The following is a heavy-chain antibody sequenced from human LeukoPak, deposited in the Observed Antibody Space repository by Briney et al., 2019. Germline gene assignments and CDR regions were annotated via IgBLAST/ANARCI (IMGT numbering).Heavy chain of an antibody. J-gene: IGHJ3*02. CDR3: AKALYDTDAFDI. CDR2: INSDGSSTSDGSGT. D-gene: IGHD3-22*01. CDR1: GFTFSSYW. Sequence: GGSLRLSCAASGFTFSSYWMYWVRQVPGKGLVWVSRINSDGSSTSDGSGTSYADSVKGRFTISRDNAKNTLYLQMNSLRAEDTAVYYCAKALYDTDAFDIWGQGTMVTVSS. V-gene: IGHV3-74*01.